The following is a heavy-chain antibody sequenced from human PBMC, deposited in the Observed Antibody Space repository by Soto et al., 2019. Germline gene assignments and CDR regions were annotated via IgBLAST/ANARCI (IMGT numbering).Heavy chain of an antibody. CDR1: GYSFTSYW. CDR2: IYPGDSDT. J-gene: IGHJ5*02. Sequence: GESLKISCKGSGYSFTSYWIXWVRQMPGKGLEGMGIIYPGDSDTRYSASFQGQVSISADKPISHAFLQWRSLKASETAMYYCAIKNNAIRGQLTNNWFDHWGPGTLVTVSS. CDR3: AIKNNAIRGQLTNNWFDH. D-gene: IGHD3-10*01. V-gene: IGHV5-51*01.